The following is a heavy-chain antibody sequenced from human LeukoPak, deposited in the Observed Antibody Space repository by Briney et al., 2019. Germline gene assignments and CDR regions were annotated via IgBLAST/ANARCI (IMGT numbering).Heavy chain of an antibody. J-gene: IGHJ4*02. Sequence: ASVKVSCKASGYTFTNYGISWVRQAPGPGLEWMGWISAYNGNTNYAQKLQGRVTMTTDTSTSTAYMELRSLRSDDTAVYYCARVYGSGSVPYYFDYWGQGTLVTVSS. D-gene: IGHD3-10*01. V-gene: IGHV1-18*01. CDR3: ARVYGSGSVPYYFDY. CDR1: GYTFTNYG. CDR2: ISAYNGNT.